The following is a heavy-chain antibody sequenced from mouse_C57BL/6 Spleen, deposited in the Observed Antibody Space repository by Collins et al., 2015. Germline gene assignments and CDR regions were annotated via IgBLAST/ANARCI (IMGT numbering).Heavy chain of an antibody. CDR1: GYTFTDYY. CDR3: ARWEGQIYYGNYVDAMDY. V-gene: IGHV1-26*01. D-gene: IGHD2-1*01. CDR2: INPNNGGT. Sequence: EVQLQQSGPVLVKPGASVKMSCKASGYTFTDYYMNWVKQSHGKSLEWIGDINPNNGGTSYNQKFKGKATLTVDKSSSTAYMELRSLTSEDSAVYYCARWEGQIYYGNYVDAMDYWGQGTSVTVSS. J-gene: IGHJ4*01.